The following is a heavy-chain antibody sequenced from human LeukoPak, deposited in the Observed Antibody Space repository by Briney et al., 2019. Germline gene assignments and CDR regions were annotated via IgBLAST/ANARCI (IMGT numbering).Heavy chain of an antibody. CDR3: ARDSEWELLGYFDY. J-gene: IGHJ4*02. V-gene: IGHV3-30-3*01. CDR2: ISYDGSNK. D-gene: IGHD1-26*01. Sequence: PGGSLRLSCAASGFTFSSYAMHWVRQAPGKGLEWVAVISYDGSNKYYADSVKGRFTISRDNSKNTLYLQMNSLRAEDTAVYYCARDSEWELLGYFDYWGQGTLVAVSS. CDR1: GFTFSSYA.